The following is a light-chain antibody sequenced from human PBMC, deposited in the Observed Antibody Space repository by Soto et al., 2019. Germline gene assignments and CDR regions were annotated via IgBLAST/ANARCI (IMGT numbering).Light chain of an antibody. J-gene: IGLJ1*01. Sequence: QSVLTQPASVSGSPGQSFTISCTGTSSDVGGYKYVSWYQQHPGKAPKLMIYEVSHRPSGVSDRFSGSKSGNTASLTISGLQAEDEADYYCSSYTSSSTPYVFGTGTKVTV. CDR2: EVS. CDR1: SSDVGGYKY. CDR3: SSYTSSSTPYV. V-gene: IGLV2-14*01.